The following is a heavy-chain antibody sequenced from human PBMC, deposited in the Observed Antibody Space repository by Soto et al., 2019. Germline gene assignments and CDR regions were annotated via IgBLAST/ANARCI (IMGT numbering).Heavy chain of an antibody. D-gene: IGHD3-9*01. CDR2: IYYSGST. V-gene: IGHV4-30-4*01. CDR1: GGSISSGDYY. Sequence: SETLSLTCTVSGGSISSGDYYWSWIRQPPGKGLEWIGYIYYSGSTYYNPSLKSRVTISVDTSKNQFSLKLSSVTAADTAVYYCARDHYVYDILTGYGYYYGMDVWGQGTTVTSP. CDR3: ARDHYVYDILTGYGYYYGMDV. J-gene: IGHJ6*02.